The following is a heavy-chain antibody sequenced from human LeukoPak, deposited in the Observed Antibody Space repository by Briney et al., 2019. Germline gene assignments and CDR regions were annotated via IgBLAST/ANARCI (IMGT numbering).Heavy chain of an antibody. CDR1: GGSISNYY. V-gene: IGHV4-4*07. Sequence: KTSETLSLTCTVSGGSISNYYWSWIRQPAGKGLEWIGRIYAGRNTDHNPSLKSRVTMSLDSSKNQFSLRLTSVTAADTAVYYCARRELLSTPDAFDIWGQGTMVTVSS. D-gene: IGHD3-10*01. CDR2: IYAGRNT. CDR3: ARRELLSTPDAFDI. J-gene: IGHJ3*02.